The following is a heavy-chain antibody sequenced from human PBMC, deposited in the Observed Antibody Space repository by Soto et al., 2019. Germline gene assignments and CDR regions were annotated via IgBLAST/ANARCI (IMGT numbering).Heavy chain of an antibody. CDR1: GGSISSYY. CDR3: ARDRIRGYCSGGSCPPRGWFDP. V-gene: IGHV4-59*01. J-gene: IGHJ5*02. CDR2: IYYSGST. D-gene: IGHD2-15*01. Sequence: SETLSLTYTVSGGSISSYYWSWIRQPPGKGLEWIGYIYYSGSTNYNPSLKSRVTISVDTSKNQFSLKLSSVTAADTAVYYCARDRIRGYCSGGSCPPRGWFDPWGQGTLVTVSS.